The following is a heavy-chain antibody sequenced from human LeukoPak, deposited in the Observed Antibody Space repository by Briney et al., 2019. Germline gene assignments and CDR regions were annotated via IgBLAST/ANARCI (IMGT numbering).Heavy chain of an antibody. J-gene: IGHJ3*02. Sequence: SVKVSCKASGGTFSSYAISWVRQAPGQGLEWMGGIIPIFGTANYAQKFQGRVTITADESTSTAYMELSSLRSEDTAVYYCASNFFPRDSGSRAFGIWGQGTMVTVSS. CDR1: GGTFSSYA. V-gene: IGHV1-69*13. CDR3: ASNFFPRDSGSRAFGI. D-gene: IGHD3-10*01. CDR2: IIPIFGTA.